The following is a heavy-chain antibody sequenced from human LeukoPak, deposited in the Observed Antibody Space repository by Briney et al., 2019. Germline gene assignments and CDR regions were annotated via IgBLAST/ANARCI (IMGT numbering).Heavy chain of an antibody. V-gene: IGHV3-53*01. CDR1: GFTVSNHY. CDR2: IFSGGNT. Sequence: GGSLRLSCGASGFTVSNHYMSWVRQAPGKGLEWVSVIFSGGNTYYTDSVKGRFTISRDNSKNTLYLQMNRLRAEDTAVYYCTTDLIVVVVAATDYWGQGTLVTVSS. CDR3: TTDLIVVVVAATDY. J-gene: IGHJ4*02. D-gene: IGHD2-15*01.